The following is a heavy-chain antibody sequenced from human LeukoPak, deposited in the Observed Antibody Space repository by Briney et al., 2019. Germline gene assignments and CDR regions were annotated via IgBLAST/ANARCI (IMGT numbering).Heavy chain of an antibody. Sequence: GGSLRLSCAASGFTVSSNYMSWVRQVPGKGLEWVSAISGSGGSTYYADSVKGRFTISRDNSKNTLYLQMNSLRAEDTAVYYCAKVKNEHQFIVVVPAAISPYSSWGQGTLVTVSS. CDR2: ISGSGGST. V-gene: IGHV3-23*01. J-gene: IGHJ4*02. CDR1: GFTVSSNY. D-gene: IGHD2-2*01. CDR3: AKVKNEHQFIVVVPAAISPYSS.